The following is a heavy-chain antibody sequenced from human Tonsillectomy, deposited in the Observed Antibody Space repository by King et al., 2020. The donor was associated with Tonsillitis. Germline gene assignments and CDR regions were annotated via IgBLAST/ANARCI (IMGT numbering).Heavy chain of an antibody. Sequence: VQLVESGGGVVQPGRSLRLSCAASGFTFSYYGMHWVRQAPGKGLEWVAIIWYDGSHKDYEDSVKGRFTISRDTSKNTLYLQMNSLRAEDTAVYYCARDRCGGDCYSFDYWGQGTLVTVSS. CDR3: ARDRCGGDCYSFDY. D-gene: IGHD2-21*02. V-gene: IGHV3-33*08. CDR1: GFTFSYYG. J-gene: IGHJ4*02. CDR2: IWYDGSHK.